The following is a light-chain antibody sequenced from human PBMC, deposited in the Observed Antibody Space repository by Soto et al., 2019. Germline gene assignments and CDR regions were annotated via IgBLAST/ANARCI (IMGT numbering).Light chain of an antibody. CDR3: QHYNGTPRT. CDR1: QSVRSNF. CDR2: GVF. Sequence: ETVLTQSPGTVSLSPGERATLSCRTSQSVRSNFLAWYQQKPGQAHRLLIYGVFNRAAGIPDRFSGSGAGTSNTLTISGLEPKYSTVYYCQHYNGTPRTISQGTKVQIK. J-gene: IGKJ2*01. V-gene: IGKV3-20*01.